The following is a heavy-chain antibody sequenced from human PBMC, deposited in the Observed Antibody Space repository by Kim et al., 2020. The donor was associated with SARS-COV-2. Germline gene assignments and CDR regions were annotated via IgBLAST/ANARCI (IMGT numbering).Heavy chain of an antibody. Sequence: SETLSLTCTVSGGSISSSSYYWGWIRQPPGKGLEWIGSIYYSGSTYYNPSLKSRVTISVDTSKNQFSLKLSSVTAADTAVYYCVRDYGDYWYFDLWGRGTLVTVSS. J-gene: IGHJ2*01. V-gene: IGHV4-39*02. D-gene: IGHD4-17*01. CDR3: VRDYGDYWYFDL. CDR2: IYYSGST. CDR1: GGSISSSSYY.